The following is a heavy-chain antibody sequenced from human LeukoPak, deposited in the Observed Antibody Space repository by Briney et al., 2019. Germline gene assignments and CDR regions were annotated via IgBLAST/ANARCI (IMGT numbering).Heavy chain of an antibody. CDR1: EFTFSNYA. CDR3: ARGMTTVTWAFDI. J-gene: IGHJ3*02. V-gene: IGHV3-64*01. Sequence: GGSLRLSCAASEFTFSNYAMHWVRQAPGKGLEYVSAISTNGGNTYYANSVKGRFTISRDNSKNTLYLRMGSLRAEDMAVYYCARGMTTVTWAFDIWGQGTMVTVSS. CDR2: ISTNGGNT. D-gene: IGHD4-17*01.